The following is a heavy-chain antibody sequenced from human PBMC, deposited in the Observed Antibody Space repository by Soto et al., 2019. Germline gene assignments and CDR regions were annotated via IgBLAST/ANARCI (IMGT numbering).Heavy chain of an antibody. CDR2: IYYSGST. CDR1: GGSISSGGYY. Sequence: QVQLQEPGPGLVKPSETLSLTCTVSGGSISSGGYYWRWIRQHPGKGLEWIAYIYYSGSTYYNPSLKSRVIISVDTSKTQSSLKLSSVSAADTAVYYCAGEPLTWGQGTLGTVSS. V-gene: IGHV4-31*03. CDR3: AGEPLT. J-gene: IGHJ4*02.